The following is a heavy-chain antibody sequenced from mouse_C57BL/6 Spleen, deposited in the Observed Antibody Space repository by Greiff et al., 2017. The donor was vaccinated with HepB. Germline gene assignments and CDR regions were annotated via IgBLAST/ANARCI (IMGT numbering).Heavy chain of an antibody. J-gene: IGHJ2*01. CDR3: ASGPYYYGSSYPDY. CDR2: ISYDGSN. D-gene: IGHD1-1*01. CDR1: GYSITSGYY. V-gene: IGHV3-6*01. Sequence: EVKLQESGPGLVKPSQSLSLTCSVTGYSITSGYYWNWIRQFPGNKLEWMGYISYDGSNNYNPSLKNRISITRDTSKNQFFLKLNSVTTEDTATYYCASGPYYYGSSYPDYWGQGTTLTVSS.